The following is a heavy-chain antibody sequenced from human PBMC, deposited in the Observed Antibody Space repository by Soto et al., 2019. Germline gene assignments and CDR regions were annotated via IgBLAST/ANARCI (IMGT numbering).Heavy chain of an antibody. D-gene: IGHD1-1*01. CDR2: IYYSGNT. CDR1: GGSIGSSSYY. J-gene: IGHJ4*02. V-gene: IGHV4-39*01. CDR3: ASIAATGTTHFDF. Sequence: PSETLSLTCTVSGGSIGSSSYYWGWIRQSPGKGLEWIGNIYYSGNTFYNPSLQSRVAISVDTSKNQFYLHLSSVTAADTAIFYCASIAATGTTHFDFWGQGTLVTVSS.